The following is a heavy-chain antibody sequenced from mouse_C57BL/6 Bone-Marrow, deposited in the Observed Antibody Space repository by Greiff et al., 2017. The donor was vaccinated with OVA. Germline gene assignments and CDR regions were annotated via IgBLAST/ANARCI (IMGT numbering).Heavy chain of an antibody. CDR3: AREGQLLLAWFAY. CDR1: GFTFSDYY. V-gene: IGHV5-12*01. Sequence: DVQLVESGGGLVQPGGSLKLSCAASGFTFSDYYMYWVRQTPEKRLEWVAYISNGGGSTYYPDTVKGRFTISRDNAKNTLYLQMSRLKSEDTAMYYCAREGQLLLAWFAYWGQGTLVTVSA. J-gene: IGHJ3*01. CDR2: ISNGGGST. D-gene: IGHD3-3*01.